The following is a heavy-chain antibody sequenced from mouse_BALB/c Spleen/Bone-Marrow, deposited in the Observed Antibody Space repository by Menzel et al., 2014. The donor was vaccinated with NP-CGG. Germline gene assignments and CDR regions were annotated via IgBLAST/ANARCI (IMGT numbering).Heavy chain of an antibody. CDR2: ILPGSGST. CDR1: GYTFSSYW. J-gene: IGHJ3*01. V-gene: IGHV1-9*01. D-gene: IGHD2-1*01. CDR3: AREDGNHVGFAY. Sequence: VQLQESGAEPMKPGASVKISCKATGYTFSSYWIEWVKQRPGHGLEWIGEILPGSGSTNYNEKFKGKATFTADTSSNTAYMQLSSLTSEDSAVYYCAREDGNHVGFAYWGQGTLVTVSA.